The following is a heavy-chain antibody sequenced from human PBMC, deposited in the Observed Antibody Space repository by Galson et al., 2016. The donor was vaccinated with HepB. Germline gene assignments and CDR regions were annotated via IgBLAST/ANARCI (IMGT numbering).Heavy chain of an antibody. CDR1: GFSLHTYGMC. CDR3: ARTPRNKNISNGFYIYTMDV. V-gene: IGHV2-70*01. CDR2: IDWDDGK. J-gene: IGHJ6*02. D-gene: IGHD3-9*01. Sequence: PALVTPTQTLTLTCTFSGFSLHTYGMCVSWIRQPPGKALEWLALIDWDDGKYYSTSLRTGLIISKDTSKSQVVLTMTNMDPEDTGTYYCARTPRNKNISNGFYIYTMDVWGRGTTVTVSS.